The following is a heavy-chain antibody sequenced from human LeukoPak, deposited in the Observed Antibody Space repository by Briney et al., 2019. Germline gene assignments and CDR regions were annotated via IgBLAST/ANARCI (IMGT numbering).Heavy chain of an antibody. J-gene: IGHJ4*02. Sequence: SVKVSCKASGYTFTDYYMNWVRQAPGQGLEWMGGIIPILGTAKYPQRFQGRVTITADEITSTAYMELSSLTSEDTAVYYCASNTKYYEGSGHYVFDFWGQGTLVSVSS. D-gene: IGHD3-22*01. CDR3: ASNTKYYEGSGHYVFDF. V-gene: IGHV1-69*13. CDR2: IIPILGTA. CDR1: GYTFTDYY.